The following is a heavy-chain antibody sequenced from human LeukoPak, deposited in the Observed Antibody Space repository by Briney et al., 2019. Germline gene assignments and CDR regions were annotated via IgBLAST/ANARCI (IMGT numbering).Heavy chain of an antibody. J-gene: IGHJ4*02. CDR3: ATIKRGNIYGYFDF. D-gene: IGHD5-18*01. CDR1: GGSISSHY. V-gene: IGHV4-59*11. Sequence: SETLSLTCTVPGGSISSHYWSWIRQPPGKGLEWIGYMYDSVRTKDNPSLKSRVTLPADTSKNQFSLRLSSVTAADTAVYYCATIKRGNIYGYFDFWGQGILVTVSS. CDR2: MYDSVRT.